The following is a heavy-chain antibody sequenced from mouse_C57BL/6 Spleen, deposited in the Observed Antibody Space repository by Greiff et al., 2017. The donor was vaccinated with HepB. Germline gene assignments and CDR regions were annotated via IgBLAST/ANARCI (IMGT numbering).Heavy chain of an antibody. CDR2: IYPGDGDT. CDR1: GYAFSSSW. CDR3: AKIYYYGSSWGYFDV. J-gene: IGHJ1*03. Sequence: VKLQESGPELVKPGASVKISCKASGYAFSSSWMNWVKQRPGKGLEWIGRIYPGDGDTNYNGKFKGKATLTADKSSSTAYMQLSSLTSEDSAVYFCAKIYYYGSSWGYFDVWGTGTTVTVSS. D-gene: IGHD1-1*01. V-gene: IGHV1-82*01.